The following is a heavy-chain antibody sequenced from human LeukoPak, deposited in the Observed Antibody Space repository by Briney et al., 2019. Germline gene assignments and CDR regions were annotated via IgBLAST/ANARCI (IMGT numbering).Heavy chain of an antibody. D-gene: IGHD4-17*01. J-gene: IGHJ5*02. V-gene: IGHV1-2*02. CDR3: ARVSVTTARFDP. Sequence: ASVKVSCKASGYTFTGYYMHWVRQAPGQGLEWMGWINPNSGGTNYAQKFQGRVTMTRDTSISTAYMELSRLRSDDTAVYYCARVSVTTARFDPWGQGTLVTVSS. CDR1: GYTFTGYY. CDR2: INPNSGGT.